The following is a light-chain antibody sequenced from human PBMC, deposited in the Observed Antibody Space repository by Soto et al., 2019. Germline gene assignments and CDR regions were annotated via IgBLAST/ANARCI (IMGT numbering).Light chain of an antibody. J-gene: IGLJ1*01. CDR3: SSYTSSSPLCV. V-gene: IGLV2-14*01. CDR1: SSDVGGYNY. Sequence: QSVLTQPASVSGSPGQSITISCTGTSSDVGGYNYVSWYQQHPGKAPKLMIYDVSNRPSGVSNRFSGSKSGNTASLTISGLQAEDEADYYCSSYTSSSPLCVFGTGTKLTVL. CDR2: DVS.